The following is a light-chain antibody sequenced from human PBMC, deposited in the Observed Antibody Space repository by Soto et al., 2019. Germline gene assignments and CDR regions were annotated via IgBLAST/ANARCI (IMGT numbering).Light chain of an antibody. CDR1: QSVSSSY. CDR3: QQYGTSLTWT. CDR2: GAS. J-gene: IGKJ1*01. Sequence: ESVLTQSPGTLSLSPGERATLSCRASQSVSSSYLAWYQQKPGQAPRLLIYGASSRATGIPDRFRGSGSGTDFTLTISRLEPEDFAVYYCQQYGTSLTWTFGQGTKVEIK. V-gene: IGKV3-20*01.